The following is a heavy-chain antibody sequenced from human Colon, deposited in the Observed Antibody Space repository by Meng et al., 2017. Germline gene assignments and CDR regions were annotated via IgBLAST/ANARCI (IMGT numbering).Heavy chain of an antibody. Sequence: QLRLQESGPGLVKPSETLSLTCSVSGGSIGTSGYYWGWIRQPPGKGLEWIGSIGHSGTTYYTPSLRRRVTVSIDTSKNQFSLEVTSVTAADTAVYYCVRSSGWVRTGFDPWGQGTLVTVSS. V-gene: IGHV4-39*01. J-gene: IGHJ5*02. D-gene: IGHD6-19*01. CDR1: GGSIGTSGYY. CDR2: IGHSGTT. CDR3: VRSSGWVRTGFDP.